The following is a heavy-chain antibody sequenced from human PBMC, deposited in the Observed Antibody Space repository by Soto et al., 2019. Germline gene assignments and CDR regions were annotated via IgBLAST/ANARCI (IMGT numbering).Heavy chain of an antibody. J-gene: IGHJ4*02. CDR1: GFTFSSYC. CDR3: ARGISFDWLLYFDY. CDR2: IKQDGSEK. Sequence: PXGSLRLTCAASGFTFSSYCMSWVRQAPGKGLEWVANIKQDGSEKYYVDSVKGRFTISRDNAKNSLYLQMKSLRAEDTAVYYCARGISFDWLLYFDYWGQGTLVTVSS. V-gene: IGHV3-7*03. D-gene: IGHD3-9*01.